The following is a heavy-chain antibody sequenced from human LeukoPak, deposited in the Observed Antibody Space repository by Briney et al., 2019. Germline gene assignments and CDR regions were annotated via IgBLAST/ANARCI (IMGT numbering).Heavy chain of an antibody. CDR3: ARVKGLLLIPYNWFDP. CDR2: IYYSGST. Sequence: SETLSLTCTVSGGSISSSSYYWGWIRQPPGKGLEWIGSIYYSGSTYYNPSLKSRVTISVDTSKNQFSLKLSSVTAADTAVYYCARVKGLLLIPYNWFDPWGQGTLVTVSS. J-gene: IGHJ5*02. CDR1: GGSISSSSYY. V-gene: IGHV4-39*07. D-gene: IGHD2-21*01.